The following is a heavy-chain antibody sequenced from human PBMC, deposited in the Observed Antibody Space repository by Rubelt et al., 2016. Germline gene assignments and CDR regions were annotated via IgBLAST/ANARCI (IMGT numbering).Heavy chain of an antibody. CDR1: GSTFSSCH. V-gene: IGHV3-30*03. CDR2: ISYDGRNK. D-gene: IGHD6-13*01. J-gene: IGHJ4*02. CDR3: AREAAGQDFDY. Sequence: GSTFSSCHMHWVRQAPGKGLEWVALISYDGRNKHYADSVKGRFTISRDNSKNTLDLQMNSLTSEDTAVYYCAREAAGQDFDYWGQGTLVTVSS.